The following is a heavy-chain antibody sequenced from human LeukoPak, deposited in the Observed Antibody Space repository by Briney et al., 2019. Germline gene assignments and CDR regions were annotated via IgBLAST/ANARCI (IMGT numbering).Heavy chain of an antibody. Sequence: PGGSLRLSCAASGFTFSSYWMSWVRQGPGKGLEWVANIKQDGSEKYYVDSVKGRFTISRDNAKNSLYLQMNSLRAEDTAVYYCAGSPPGKESLLRPYYFDYWGQGTLVTVSS. CDR3: AGSPPGKESLLRPYYFDY. V-gene: IGHV3-7*01. D-gene: IGHD3-3*01. CDR2: IKQDGSEK. CDR1: GFTFSSYW. J-gene: IGHJ4*02.